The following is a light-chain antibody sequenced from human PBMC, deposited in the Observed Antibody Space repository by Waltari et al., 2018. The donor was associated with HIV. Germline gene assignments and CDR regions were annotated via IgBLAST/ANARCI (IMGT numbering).Light chain of an antibody. Sequence: SYKLTQTPSVSVSPGQTARINCSRGSLPKKYSSWYRQKPGQAPLLLTYKVMERPSGIPERISGSRSGTGVTLTISGVQAEDEGDYYCQSTDHDCTWVFGGGTKLTVL. CDR3: QSTDHDCTWV. J-gene: IGLJ3*02. CDR2: KVM. CDR1: SLPKKY. V-gene: IGLV3-25*03.